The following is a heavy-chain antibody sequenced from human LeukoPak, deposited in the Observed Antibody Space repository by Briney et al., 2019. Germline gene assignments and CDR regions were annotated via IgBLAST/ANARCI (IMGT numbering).Heavy chain of an antibody. V-gene: IGHV3-23*01. CDR1: GFTFSSYA. Sequence: QSGGSLRLSCAASGFTFSSYAMSWVRQAPGKGLEWVSAISGSGGSTYYADSVKGRFTISRDNSKNKLYLQMNSLRAEDTAVYYCAKYGSGSYYKAFDYWGQGTLVTVSS. CDR2: ISGSGGST. J-gene: IGHJ4*02. D-gene: IGHD3-10*01. CDR3: AKYGSGSYYKAFDY.